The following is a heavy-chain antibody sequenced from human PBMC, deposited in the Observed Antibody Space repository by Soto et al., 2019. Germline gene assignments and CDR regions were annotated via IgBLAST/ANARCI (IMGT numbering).Heavy chain of an antibody. Sequence: QVQLQESGPGLVKPSETLSLTCTVSGGSISSDYWTWIRQPPGERLEWIGYIYYNGNTNYNSSLKSRVTISIDTSKNQFSLKLNSVTAADTAVYFCARLAYPSGFTFDYWGRGTLVTVSS. J-gene: IGHJ4*02. D-gene: IGHD3-9*01. V-gene: IGHV4-59*01. CDR1: GGSISSDY. CDR3: ARLAYPSGFTFDY. CDR2: IYYNGNT.